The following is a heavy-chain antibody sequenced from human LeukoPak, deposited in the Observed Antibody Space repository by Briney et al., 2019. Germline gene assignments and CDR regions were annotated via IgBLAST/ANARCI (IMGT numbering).Heavy chain of an antibody. CDR2: ISWNSGSR. J-gene: IGHJ4*02. V-gene: IGHV3-9*01. D-gene: IGHD5-24*01. Sequence: GGSLRLSCAASGFTFDEYAMHWVRQAPGKGLEWVSGISWNSGSRGYADSVKGRFTISRDNAKNSLYLQMNSLRAEDTALYYCAKDLAFDGYSYFDYWGQGTLVTVSS. CDR1: GFTFDEYA. CDR3: AKDLAFDGYSYFDY.